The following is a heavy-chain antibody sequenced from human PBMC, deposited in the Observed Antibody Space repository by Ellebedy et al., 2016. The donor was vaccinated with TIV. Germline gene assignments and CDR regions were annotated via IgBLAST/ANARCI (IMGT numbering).Heavy chain of an antibody. CDR1: RYPFTTYD. Sequence: ASVKVSXKASRYPFTTYDISWVRQAPGQGLEWVGWMNPNSGNTDYAQNFQGRVTMTRDTSIRTAYMELSSLRSEDTAVYYCARGSDYYGSGSHYYWGQGTLVTVSS. D-gene: IGHD3-10*01. CDR2: MNPNSGNT. J-gene: IGHJ4*02. CDR3: ARGSDYYGSGSHYY. V-gene: IGHV1-8*01.